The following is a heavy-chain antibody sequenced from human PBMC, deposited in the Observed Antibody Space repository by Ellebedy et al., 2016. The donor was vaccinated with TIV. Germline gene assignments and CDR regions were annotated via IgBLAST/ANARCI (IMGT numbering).Heavy chain of an antibody. Sequence: PGGSLRLSCAASGFVFSSYTMWWVRQTPGKGLEWVAVTSFDGKNKHYADPVKGRFTISRDNSQNTLYLHMHSLRDEDTAGYYCARDPYSSGWSAIGYFDLWGQGALVTVSS. CDR1: GFVFSSYT. J-gene: IGHJ4*02. D-gene: IGHD6-19*01. CDR3: ARDPYSSGWSAIGYFDL. V-gene: IGHV3-30*04. CDR2: TSFDGKNK.